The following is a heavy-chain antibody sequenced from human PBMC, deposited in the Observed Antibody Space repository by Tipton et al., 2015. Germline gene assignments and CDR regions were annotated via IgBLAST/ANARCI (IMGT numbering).Heavy chain of an antibody. D-gene: IGHD3-3*01. CDR2: IKQDGSEK. Sequence: SLRLSCAASGFTLSSYWMTWVRQAPGKGLEWVANIKQDGSEKYYVDSVKGRFTISRDNAKNSLYLQMNSLRAEDTAVYYCARWIWSGYWVFDYWGQGTLVTVSS. J-gene: IGHJ4*02. CDR3: ARWIWSGYWVFDY. V-gene: IGHV3-7*05. CDR1: GFTLSSYW.